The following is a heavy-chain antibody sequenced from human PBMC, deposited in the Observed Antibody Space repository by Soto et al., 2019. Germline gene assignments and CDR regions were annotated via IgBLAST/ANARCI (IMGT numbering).Heavy chain of an antibody. Sequence: GASVKVSCKASGYSFTSYAICWVRQAPGQGLEWMGWISAYNGNTKYAQKLQGRVTMTTDTSTSTAYMDLRSLRSDDTAVYYCARDHGGGITFEWGQGTQVTVSS. D-gene: IGHD3-16*01. CDR1: GYSFTSYA. CDR3: ARDHGGGITFE. J-gene: IGHJ4*02. V-gene: IGHV1-18*01. CDR2: ISAYNGNT.